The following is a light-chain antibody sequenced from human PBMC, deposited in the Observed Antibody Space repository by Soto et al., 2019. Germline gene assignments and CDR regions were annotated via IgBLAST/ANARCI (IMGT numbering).Light chain of an antibody. V-gene: IGKV3-20*01. CDR3: QHYFSSPWA. Sequence: EIVLAQSPGTLSLSPGDRATLSCRASQSVTNSFLAWYQQKPGQAPRLLIYGASRRATGIPDRFTGSGSGTEFTLTNSRLEHEECAVYYCQHYFSSPWAFGQGTKVEIK. CDR1: QSVTNSF. J-gene: IGKJ1*01. CDR2: GAS.